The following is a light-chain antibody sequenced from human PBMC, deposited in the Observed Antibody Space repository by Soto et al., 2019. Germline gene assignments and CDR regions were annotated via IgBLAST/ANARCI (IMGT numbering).Light chain of an antibody. Sequence: DIQMTQSPSSLSASVGDRVTITCRASQDINSCLGWYQQKPDKPRKSLIYAASNLQSGIPARVIGSRSGTDFTLTINNLQPEDFATYYCQQYEDYPLTFGGGTKVDIK. CDR1: QDINSC. J-gene: IGKJ4*01. V-gene: IGKV1D-16*01. CDR3: QQYEDYPLT. CDR2: AAS.